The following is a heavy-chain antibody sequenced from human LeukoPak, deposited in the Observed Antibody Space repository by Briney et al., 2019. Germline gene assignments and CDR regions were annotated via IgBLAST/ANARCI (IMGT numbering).Heavy chain of an antibody. CDR3: ARVPHSSGWLYWYFDL. J-gene: IGHJ2*01. CDR1: GGSISSGGYY. D-gene: IGHD6-19*01. V-gene: IGHV4-61*08. Sequence: SETLSLTCTVSGGSISSGGYYWSWIRQHPGKGLEWIGYIYYSGSTNYNLSLKSRVTISVDTSKNQFSLKLSSVTAADTAVYYCARVPHSSGWLYWYFDLWGRGTLVTVSS. CDR2: IYYSGST.